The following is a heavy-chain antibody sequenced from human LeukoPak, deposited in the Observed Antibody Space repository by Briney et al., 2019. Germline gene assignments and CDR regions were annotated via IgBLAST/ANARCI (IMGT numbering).Heavy chain of an antibody. CDR3: ARGGGDSGYDYDDF. J-gene: IGHJ4*02. D-gene: IGHD5-12*01. CDR1: GFTFSYYS. Sequence: GGSLRLSCAASGFTFSYYSMDWVRQSPGKGLEWVSSISRSSTYTYYADSLKGRIAISRDNSKNSLYLQMNSLRVEDTAVYYCARGGGDSGYDYDDFWGQGTLVTVSS. V-gene: IGHV3-21*01. CDR2: ISRSSTYT.